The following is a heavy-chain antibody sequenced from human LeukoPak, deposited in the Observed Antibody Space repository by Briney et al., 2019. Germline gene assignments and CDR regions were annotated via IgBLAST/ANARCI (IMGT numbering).Heavy chain of an antibody. V-gene: IGHV3-7*01. Sequence: GGSLRLSCAASGFTFSSYWMSWVRQAPGKGLEWEANIKQDGSEKYYVDSVKGRFTISRDNAKNSLYLQMNSLRAEDTAVYYCARVDSSGWGYYYYYGMDVWGQGTTVTVSS. CDR2: IKQDGSEK. CDR3: ARVDSSGWGYYYYYGMDV. D-gene: IGHD6-19*01. J-gene: IGHJ6*02. CDR1: GFTFSSYW.